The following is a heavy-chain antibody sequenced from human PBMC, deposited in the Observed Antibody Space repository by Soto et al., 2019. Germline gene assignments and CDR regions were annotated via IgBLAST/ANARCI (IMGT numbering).Heavy chain of an antibody. Sequence: QVQLVQSGAEVKKPGASVKVSCKASGYTFTSYDINWVRQATGQGLEWMGWMNPNSGNTGYAQKFXGXGXXTRNTSISTAYMELSSLRSEDTAVYYCARERSNYATVRFDPWGQGTLVTVSS. V-gene: IGHV1-8*01. D-gene: IGHD4-4*01. J-gene: IGHJ5*02. CDR3: ARERSNYATVRFDP. CDR2: MNPNSGNT. CDR1: GYTFTSYD.